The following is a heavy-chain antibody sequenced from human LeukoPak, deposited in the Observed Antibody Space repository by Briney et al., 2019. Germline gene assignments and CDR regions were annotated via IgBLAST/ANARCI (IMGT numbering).Heavy chain of an antibody. CDR3: DRGFVLRYFDWLPYFDY. Sequence: PPQTLSLTCAVSGGSISSGGYSWSWIRQPPGKGLEWIGYIYHSGSTYYNPSLKSRVTISVDRSKNQFSLKLSSVTAADTAVYYCDRGFVLRYFDWLPYFDYWGQGTLVTVSS. D-gene: IGHD3-9*01. CDR1: GGSISSGGYS. J-gene: IGHJ4*02. V-gene: IGHV4-30-2*01. CDR2: IYHSGST.